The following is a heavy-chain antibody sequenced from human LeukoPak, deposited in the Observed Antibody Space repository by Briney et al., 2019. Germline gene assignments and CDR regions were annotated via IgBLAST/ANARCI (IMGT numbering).Heavy chain of an antibody. D-gene: IGHD1-26*01. CDR3: AKRGGTYSYLYYMDV. V-gene: IGHV3-30*02. CDR1: GFTFTSYG. CDR2: IQYDGNNK. J-gene: IGHJ6*03. Sequence: PGGSLRLSCVASGFTFTSYGMHWVRQAPGKGLEWVAFIQYDGNNKYYVDSVKGRFTISRDTSKNTLFLQISSLRAEDTAVYYCAKRGGTYSYLYYMDVWGKGTTVTVSS.